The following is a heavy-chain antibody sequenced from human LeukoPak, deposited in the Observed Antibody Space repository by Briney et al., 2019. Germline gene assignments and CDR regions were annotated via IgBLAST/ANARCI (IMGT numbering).Heavy chain of an antibody. V-gene: IGHV3-7*01. Sequence: PGGSLRLSCAASGFTFSSYWMSWVRQAPGKGLEWVANIKQDGSEKYYVDSVKGRFTISRDNAKNSLYLQMNSVRAEDTAVYYCARHRRVGAFDIWGQGTMVTVSS. CDR1: GFTFSSYW. CDR3: ARHRRVGAFDI. J-gene: IGHJ3*02. CDR2: IKQDGSEK.